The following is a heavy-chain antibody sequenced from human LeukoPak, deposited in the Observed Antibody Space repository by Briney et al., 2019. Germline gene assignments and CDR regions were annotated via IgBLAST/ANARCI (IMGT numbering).Heavy chain of an antibody. CDR3: AKDSRMYYYGSGSPALSDWFDP. CDR2: ISGSGGST. V-gene: IGHV3-23*01. Sequence: PGGSLRLSCAASGFTFSSYAMSWVRQAPGKGLEWVSAISGSGGSTYYADSVKGRFTISRDNSKNTLYLQMNSLRAEDTAVYYCAKDSRMYYYGSGSPALSDWFDPWGQGPLVTVSS. CDR1: GFTFSSYA. J-gene: IGHJ5*02. D-gene: IGHD3-10*01.